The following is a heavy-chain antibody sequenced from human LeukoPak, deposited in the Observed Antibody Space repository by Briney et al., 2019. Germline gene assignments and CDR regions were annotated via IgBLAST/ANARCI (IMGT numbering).Heavy chain of an antibody. D-gene: IGHD2-21*01. V-gene: IGHV4-31*03. CDR2: IYYSGIT. Sequence: PSETLSLTCTVSGGSISSGGYYWSWIRQHPGKGLEWIGYIYYSGITYYNPSLKSRVTISVDTSKNQFSLKLSSVTAADTAVYYCARDCGQDAFDIWGQGTMVTVSS. CDR3: ARDCGQDAFDI. CDR1: GGSISSGGYY. J-gene: IGHJ3*02.